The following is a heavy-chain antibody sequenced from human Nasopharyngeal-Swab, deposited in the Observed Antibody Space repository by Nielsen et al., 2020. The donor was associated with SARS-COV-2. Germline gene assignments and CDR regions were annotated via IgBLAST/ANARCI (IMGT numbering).Heavy chain of an antibody. CDR1: GFTFSNAW. CDR2: IKSKTEGGTT. V-gene: IGHV3-15*01. J-gene: IGHJ4*02. D-gene: IGHD4-17*01. Sequence: LSLTCGASGFTFSNAWMSWVRQAPGKGLEWVGRIKSKTEGGTTDYAAPVKGRFTISRDDSKNTLFLQMNSLKTEDTAVYYCTTDLHDYGDYDYWGQGTVVTVSS. CDR3: TTDLHDYGDYDY.